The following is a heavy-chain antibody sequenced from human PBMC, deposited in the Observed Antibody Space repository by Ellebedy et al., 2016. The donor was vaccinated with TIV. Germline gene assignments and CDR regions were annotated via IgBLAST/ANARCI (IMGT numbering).Heavy chain of an antibody. D-gene: IGHD3-9*01. CDR2: THHTGFT. CDR3: ARHRKNDVLTGYDY. J-gene: IGHJ4*02. Sequence: SETLSLTXSVSGGSVTSYYWSWIRQPPGKGLEWIGYTHHTGFTNYNPSLKGRVSVAVDKYRNKLSVRLSSVTAADTAVYYCARHRKNDVLTGYDYWGQGILVTVSS. V-gene: IGHV4-59*08. CDR1: GGSVTSYY.